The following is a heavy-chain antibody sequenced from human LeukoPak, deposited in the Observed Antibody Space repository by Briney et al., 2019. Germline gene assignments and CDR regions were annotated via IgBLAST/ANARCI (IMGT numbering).Heavy chain of an antibody. Sequence: GGSLRLSCAASGFTFDDYAMHWVRQAPGKGLEWVSGISWNSGSIGYADSVKGRFTISRDNAKNSLYLQMNSLRAEDTALYYCARSIFGYPWFDPWGPGTLVTVSS. CDR3: ARSIFGYPWFDP. CDR1: GFTFDDYA. J-gene: IGHJ5*02. D-gene: IGHD3-3*01. CDR2: ISWNSGSI. V-gene: IGHV3-9*01.